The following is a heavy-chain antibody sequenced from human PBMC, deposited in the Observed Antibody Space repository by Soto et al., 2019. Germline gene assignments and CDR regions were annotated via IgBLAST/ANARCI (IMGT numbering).Heavy chain of an antibody. V-gene: IGHV3-11*01. CDR3: ARVPGLSGRATYRMDV. CDR1: GFTFSDYY. CDR2: ISSSGSTI. J-gene: IGHJ6*02. Sequence: GGSLRLSCAASGFTFSDYYMSWIRQAPGKGLEWVSYISSSGSTIYYADSVKGRFTISRDNAKNSLYLQMNSLRAEDTAVYYCARVPGLSGRATYRMDVWGPGTTVTVSS. D-gene: IGHD3-9*01.